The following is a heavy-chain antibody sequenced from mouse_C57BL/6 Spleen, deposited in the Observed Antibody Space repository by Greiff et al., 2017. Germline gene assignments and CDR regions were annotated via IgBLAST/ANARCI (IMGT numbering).Heavy chain of an antibody. J-gene: IGHJ4*01. CDR1: GFTFSSYT. D-gene: IGHD2-5*01. CDR3: ERDYYSNYGVYYAMDY. CDR2: ISGGGGNT. Sequence: EVHLVEPGGGLVKPGGSLKLSCAASGFTFSSYTMSWVRQTPEKRLEWVATISGGGGNTYYPDSVKGRFTIPRDNAKNTLYLQMSSLRSEDTALYYCERDYYSNYGVYYAMDYWGQGTSVTVSS. V-gene: IGHV5-9*01.